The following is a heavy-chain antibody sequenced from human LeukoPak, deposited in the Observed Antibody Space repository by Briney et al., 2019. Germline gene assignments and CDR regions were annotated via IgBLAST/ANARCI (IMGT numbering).Heavy chain of an antibody. Sequence: GGTLRLSCAASGFTFSSYGMSWVRQAPGKGLEWVSAISGSGGSTYYADSVKGRFTISRDNAKNSLYLQMNSLRAEDTAVYYCARYYYDSSGYYYFDYWGQGTLVTVSS. CDR3: ARYYYDSSGYYYFDY. D-gene: IGHD3-22*01. J-gene: IGHJ4*02. V-gene: IGHV3-23*01. CDR2: ISGSGGST. CDR1: GFTFSSYG.